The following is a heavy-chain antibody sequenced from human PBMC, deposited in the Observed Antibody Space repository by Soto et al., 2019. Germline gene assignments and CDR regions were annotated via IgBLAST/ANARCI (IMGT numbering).Heavy chain of an antibody. CDR3: AKRSLTPAAMKSPFDY. D-gene: IGHD2-2*01. Sequence: EVQLLESGGGLVQPGGSLRLSCAASGFTFSNYAMSWVRQAPGKGLEWVSTISGGGDSTYYADSVKCRFTISRENSKNTLYLQVKSLRAEDTAAYYCAKRSLTPAAMKSPFDYWGQGTLVTVSS. CDR1: GFTFSNYA. CDR2: ISGGGDST. J-gene: IGHJ4*02. V-gene: IGHV3-23*01.